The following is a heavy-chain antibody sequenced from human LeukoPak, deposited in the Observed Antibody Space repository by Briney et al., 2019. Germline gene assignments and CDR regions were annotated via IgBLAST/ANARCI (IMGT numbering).Heavy chain of an antibody. CDR2: INPNSGGT. J-gene: IGHJ6*02. CDR1: GYALSGYY. V-gene: IGHV1-2*06. CDR3: AREGSQSGMDV. D-gene: IGHD2-15*01. Sequence: ASVKFSCKASGYALSGYYMHWVRQAPGQGLEWMGRINPNSGGTNYLQTFQGRVTMTSNTSISTAYMELIRLTSDDTAVYYCAREGSQSGMDVWGQGTTVTVSS.